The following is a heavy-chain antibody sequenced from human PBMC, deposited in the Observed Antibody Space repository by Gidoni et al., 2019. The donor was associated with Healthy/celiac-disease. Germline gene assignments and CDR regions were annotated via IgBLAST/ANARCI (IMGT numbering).Heavy chain of an antibody. V-gene: IGHV4-4*07. J-gene: IGHJ5*02. CDR3: ARDVYSPTDPDWFDP. Sequence: YNPSLKSRVTMSVDTSKNQFSLKLSSVTAADTAVYYCARDVYSPTDPDWFDPWGQGTLVTVSS. D-gene: IGHD6-13*01.